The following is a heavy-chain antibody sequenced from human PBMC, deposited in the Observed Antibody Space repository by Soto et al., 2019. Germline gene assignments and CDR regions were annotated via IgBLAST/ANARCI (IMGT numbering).Heavy chain of an antibody. J-gene: IGHJ4*02. CDR1: GYTFTSYA. D-gene: IGHD3-3*01. CDR2: INAGNGNT. V-gene: IGHV1-3*01. CDR3: ARVPSYYDFWSGQSFDY. Sequence: ASVKVSCKAAGYTFTSYAMHWVLQAPGQRLEWMGWINAGNGNTKYSQKFQGRVTITRDTSASTAYMELSSLRSEDTAVYYCARVPSYYDFWSGQSFDYWGQGTLVTVSS.